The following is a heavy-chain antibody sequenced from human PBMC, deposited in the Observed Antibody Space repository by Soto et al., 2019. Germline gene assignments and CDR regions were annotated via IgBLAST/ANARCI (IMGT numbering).Heavy chain of an antibody. CDR3: ARGSYGSGSYFQAYFAL. Sequence: QVQLQESGPGLVKPSQTLSLTCTVSGGSISSSGYYWSWIRQPPGKGLEWIGFIYYSGSTRYSPSLKSRLSISIDTSKDQFSLKLSSVTAADTAIYYCARGSYGSGSYFQAYFALWGQGNMVSVSP. V-gene: IGHV4-31*03. J-gene: IGHJ4*02. D-gene: IGHD3-10*01. CDR2: IYYSGST. CDR1: GGSISSSGYY.